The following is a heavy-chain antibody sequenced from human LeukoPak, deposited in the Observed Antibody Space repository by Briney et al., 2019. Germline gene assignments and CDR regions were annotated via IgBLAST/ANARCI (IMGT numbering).Heavy chain of an antibody. CDR2: IIPIFGTA. CDR1: GYTFTSYA. Sequence: RASVKVSCKASGYTFTSYAISWVRQAPGQGLEWMGGIIPIFGTANYAQKFQGRVTITADKSTSTAYMELSSLRSEDTAVYYCASVNPRWPYSSRPFDYWGQGTLVTVSS. CDR3: ASVNPRWPYSSRPFDY. D-gene: IGHD6-13*01. J-gene: IGHJ4*02. V-gene: IGHV1-69*06.